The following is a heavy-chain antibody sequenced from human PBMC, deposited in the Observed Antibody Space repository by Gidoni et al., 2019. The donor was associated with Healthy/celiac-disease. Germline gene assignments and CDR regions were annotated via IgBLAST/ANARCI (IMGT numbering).Heavy chain of an antibody. CDR2: ISSSSSTI. V-gene: IGHV3-48*04. D-gene: IGHD2-2*02. CDR1: GFTFSSYS. Sequence: EVQLVESGGGLVQPGGYLRLSCAASGFTFSSYSMNWVRQAPGKGLEWVSYISSSSSTIYYADSVKGRFTISRDNAKNSLYLQMNSLRAEDTAVYYCARVGICSSTSCYTLGYGMDVWGQGTTVTVSS. CDR3: ARVGICSSTSCYTLGYGMDV. J-gene: IGHJ6*02.